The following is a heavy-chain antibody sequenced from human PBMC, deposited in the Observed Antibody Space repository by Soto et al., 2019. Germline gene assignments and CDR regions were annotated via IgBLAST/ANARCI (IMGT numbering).Heavy chain of an antibody. Sequence: PSETLSLTCTVSGGSIRESCFYWGWIRQPPGKGLEWIGRINYNGRTYHNPSLKSRVTISVDTSKNQFSLKLSSVTAADTAVYYCARGIRRKYYYYYYMDVWGKGTTVTVSS. J-gene: IGHJ6*03. CDR1: GGSIRESCFY. CDR2: INYNGRT. V-gene: IGHV4-39*07. D-gene: IGHD1-20*01. CDR3: ARGIRRKYYYYYYMDV.